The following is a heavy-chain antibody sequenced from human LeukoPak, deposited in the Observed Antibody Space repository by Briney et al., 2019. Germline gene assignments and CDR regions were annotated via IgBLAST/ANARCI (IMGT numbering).Heavy chain of an antibody. CDR1: GFTFTSAW. J-gene: IGHJ4*02. CDR3: TTILKWELRYYFDI. CDR2: IRPKTDAEAT. D-gene: IGHD1-26*01. Sequence: PGESLRLSCATSGFTFTSAWLSWVRQVPGKGLEWVGRIRPKTDAEATDYAAPVKGRFTVSRDDSKSTLYLQMNSLKTEDTAVYSCTTILKWELRYYFDIWGQGTLVTVSS. V-gene: IGHV3-15*01.